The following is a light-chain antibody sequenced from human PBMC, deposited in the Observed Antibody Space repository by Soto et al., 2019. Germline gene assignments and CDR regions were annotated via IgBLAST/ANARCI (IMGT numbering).Light chain of an antibody. Sequence: ALTQPTSVSGSPGQSITISCTGNHNDIGTYDYVSWYQQHPGRAPRLLIYGVTTRPSGISDRFSASKSGLTASLTISGLQHEEEAAYYCSSLNSDRIYVFGPGTKVTVL. V-gene: IGLV2-14*03. CDR2: GVT. CDR3: SSLNSDRIYV. J-gene: IGLJ1*01. CDR1: HNDIGTYDY.